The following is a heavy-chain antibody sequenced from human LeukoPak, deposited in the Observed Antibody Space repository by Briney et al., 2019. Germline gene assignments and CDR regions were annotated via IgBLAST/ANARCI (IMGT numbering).Heavy chain of an antibody. J-gene: IGHJ4*02. CDR1: GLTFSSYA. D-gene: IGHD2-2*01. CDR2: ISGSGGST. CDR3: ATLSGGSCSTTNCYAAY. Sequence: GGSLRLSCAASGLTFSSYAMTWVRQAPGEGLEWVSAISGSGGSTYYADSVKGRFTISRGNSKNTLYLEMNSLRVEDTAVYYCATLSGGSCSTTNCYAAYWGQGTLVTVSS. V-gene: IGHV3-23*01.